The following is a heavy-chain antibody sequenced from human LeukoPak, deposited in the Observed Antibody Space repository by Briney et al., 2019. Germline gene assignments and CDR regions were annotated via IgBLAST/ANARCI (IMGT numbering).Heavy chain of an antibody. V-gene: IGHV3-23*01. CDR3: AKERITMIVVVITTGYFQH. D-gene: IGHD3-22*01. Sequence: PGGSLRLSCAASGFTFSSYWMSWVRQAPGKGLEWVSAISGSGGSTYYADSVKGRFTISRDNSKNTLYLQMNSLRAEGTAVYYCAKERITMIVVVITTGYFQHWGQGTLVTVSS. J-gene: IGHJ1*01. CDR1: GFTFSSYW. CDR2: ISGSGGST.